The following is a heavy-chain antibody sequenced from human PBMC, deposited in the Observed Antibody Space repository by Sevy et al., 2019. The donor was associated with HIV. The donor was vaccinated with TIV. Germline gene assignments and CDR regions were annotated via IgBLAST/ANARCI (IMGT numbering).Heavy chain of an antibody. Sequence: ASVKVSCKASGYTFTNYYIHWLRQAPGQGLEWMGVINRSGGSTTYAQKFQGRVTITRDTSTTTVYMALSSLRSEDTAFYYCARDKVIFPYYFDYWGQGTLVTVSS. CDR2: INRSGGST. J-gene: IGHJ4*02. V-gene: IGHV1-46*01. CDR3: ARDKVIFPYYFDY. D-gene: IGHD3-9*01. CDR1: GYTFTNYY.